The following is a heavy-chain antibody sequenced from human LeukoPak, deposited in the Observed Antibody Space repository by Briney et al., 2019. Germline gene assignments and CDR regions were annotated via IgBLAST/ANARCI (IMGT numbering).Heavy chain of an antibody. CDR1: GFTFNSYA. J-gene: IGHJ4*02. V-gene: IGHV3-23*01. CDR2: ISGSGGST. CDR3: AKRVMVDYYDSSGYYYAYYFDY. Sequence: GGSLRLSCAASGFTFNSYAMSWVRQAPGKGLEWVSAISGSGGSTYYADSVKGRFTISRDNSKNTLYLQMNSLRAEDTAVYYCAKRVMVDYYDSSGYYYAYYFDYWGQGTLVTVSS. D-gene: IGHD3-22*01.